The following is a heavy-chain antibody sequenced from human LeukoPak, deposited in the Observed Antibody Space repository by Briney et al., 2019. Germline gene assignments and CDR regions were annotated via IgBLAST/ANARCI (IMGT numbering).Heavy chain of an antibody. CDR3: ARGWSSSTVGTYYYYYYYMDV. CDR1: GYTFTSYY. CDR2: INPSGGST. Sequence: GASVKVSCKASGYTFTSYYMHWVRQAPGQGLEWMGIINPSGGSTSYAQKFQGRVTMTRDTSTSTVYMELSSPRSEDTAVYYCARGWSSSTVGTYYYYYYYMDVWGKGTTVTVSS. V-gene: IGHV1-46*01. D-gene: IGHD6-13*01. J-gene: IGHJ6*03.